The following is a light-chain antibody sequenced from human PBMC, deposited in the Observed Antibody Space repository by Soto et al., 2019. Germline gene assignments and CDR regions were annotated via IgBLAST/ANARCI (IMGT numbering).Light chain of an antibody. Sequence: QSVLTQPPSVSAASGQKVTISCSGSSSNIGNNYVSWYQQLPGTAPKLLIYDNNKRPSGIPDRFSGSKSGTSATLGITGLQTGDEADYYCETWDSSLSAGVFGGGTKVTVL. CDR2: DNN. J-gene: IGLJ2*01. CDR1: SSNIGNNY. CDR3: ETWDSSLSAGV. V-gene: IGLV1-51*01.